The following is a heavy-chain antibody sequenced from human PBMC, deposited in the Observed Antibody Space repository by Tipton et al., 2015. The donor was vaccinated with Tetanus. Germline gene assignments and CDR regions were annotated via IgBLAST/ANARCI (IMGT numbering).Heavy chain of an antibody. CDR2: INHSGST. Sequence: TLSLTCAVYGGSFSGYYWSWIRQPPGKGLEWIGEINHSGSTNYNPSLKSRVTISVDTSKNQFSLKLSSVTAADTAVYYCAGRGYYDILGYYGMDVWGQGTTVTVSS. V-gene: IGHV4-34*01. J-gene: IGHJ6*02. CDR1: GGSFSGYY. D-gene: IGHD3-9*01. CDR3: AGRGYYDILGYYGMDV.